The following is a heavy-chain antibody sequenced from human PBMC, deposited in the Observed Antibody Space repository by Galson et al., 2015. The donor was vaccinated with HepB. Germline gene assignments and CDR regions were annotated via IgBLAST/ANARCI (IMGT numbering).Heavy chain of an antibody. Sequence: PALVIPTQTLTLTCTFSGFSLTTSGMCVSWIRQPPGKDLEWLARIDRSDDKYYSPSWKTRLSVSKDTSKNQVVLTMTNMDPVDTATYYCARIPNDYIDAFDFWGQGTMVTVSS. CDR2: IDRSDDK. V-gene: IGHV2-70*11. D-gene: IGHD1-1*01. J-gene: IGHJ3*01. CDR3: ARIPNDYIDAFDF. CDR1: GFSLTTSGMC.